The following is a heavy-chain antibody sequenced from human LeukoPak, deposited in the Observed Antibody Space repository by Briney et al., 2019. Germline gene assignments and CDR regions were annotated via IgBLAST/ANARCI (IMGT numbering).Heavy chain of an antibody. J-gene: IGHJ4*02. D-gene: IGHD3-10*01. CDR3: ANPWYYYGSGSY. Sequence: GGSLRLSCAASEFTFSSYAMSWVRQAPGKGLEWVSAISGSGGSTYYADSVKGRFTISRDNSKNRLYLQMNSLRAEDTAVYYCANPWYYYGSGSYWGQGTLVTVSS. CDR1: EFTFSSYA. V-gene: IGHV3-23*01. CDR2: ISGSGGST.